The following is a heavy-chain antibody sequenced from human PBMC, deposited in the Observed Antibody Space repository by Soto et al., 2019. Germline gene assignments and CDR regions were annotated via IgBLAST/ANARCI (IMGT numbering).Heavy chain of an antibody. D-gene: IGHD2-2*01. CDR1: GFTFSSYA. V-gene: IGHV3-23*01. CDR2: ITGSGGST. J-gene: IGHJ6*02. CDR3: ARRLPYCSNNSCRYYYGMDV. Sequence: EVQLLESGGGLVQPGGSLRLSCAASGFTFSSYAMSWVRQAPGKGLEWVSGITGSGGSTHYADSVKGRFTISRDNSKNTLYLQMNSLRAEDTAIYYCARRLPYCSNNSCRYYYGMDVWGQGTTVTVSS.